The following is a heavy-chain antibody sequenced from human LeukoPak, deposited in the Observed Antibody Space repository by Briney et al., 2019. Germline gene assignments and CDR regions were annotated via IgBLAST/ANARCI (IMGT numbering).Heavy chain of an antibody. CDR2: IYYSGST. J-gene: IGHJ4*02. D-gene: IGHD6-13*01. V-gene: IGHV4-59*01. CDR1: GGSISSYY. Sequence: SETLSLTCTVSGGSISSYYWSWIRQPPGKGLEWIGYIYYSGSTNYNPSLKSRVTISVDTSKNQFSLKLSSVTAADTAVYYCARGYWSAAGEPDYWGQGTLVTVSS. CDR3: ARGYWSAAGEPDY.